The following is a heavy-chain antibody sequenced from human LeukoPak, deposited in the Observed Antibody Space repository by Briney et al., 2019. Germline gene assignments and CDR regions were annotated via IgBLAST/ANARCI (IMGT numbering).Heavy chain of an antibody. CDR3: ARALLPYGDYDY. D-gene: IGHD4-17*01. V-gene: IGHV1-46*01. CDR1: GYIFTSYW. CDR2: INPNDGST. J-gene: IGHJ4*02. Sequence: GESLKISCKGSGYIFTSYWINWVRQAPGQGLEWVALINPNDGSTTYAHKFQGRVTMTRDTSTSTVYMDLSSLTSEDTAVYYCARALLPYGDYDYWGQGTLVTVSS.